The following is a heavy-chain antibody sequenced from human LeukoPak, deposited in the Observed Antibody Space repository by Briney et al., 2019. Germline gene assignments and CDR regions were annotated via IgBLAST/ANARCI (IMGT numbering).Heavy chain of an antibody. CDR1: GGSITSTNW. CDR3: AREGGFYRPLDY. CDR2: VHLDGRT. Sequence: SETLSLTCGVSGGSITSTNWWTWVRQPPGKGLEWIGEVHLDGRTNYNPSLKSRLTMSVDLSENHISLKLTSVTAADTAVYYCAREGGFYRPLDYSGQGTLVTVSS. V-gene: IGHV4-4*02. D-gene: IGHD3-3*01. J-gene: IGHJ4*02.